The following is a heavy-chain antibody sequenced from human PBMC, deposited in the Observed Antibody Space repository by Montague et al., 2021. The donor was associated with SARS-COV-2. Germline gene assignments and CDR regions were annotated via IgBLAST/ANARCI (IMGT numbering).Heavy chain of an antibody. J-gene: IGHJ4*02. D-gene: IGHD6-13*01. V-gene: IGHV4-4*07. CDR1: GDSISYFY. CDR2: VSASGST. CDR3: ARAVVAAPGTFDY. Sequence: SETLSLTCTVSGDSISYFYWSWIRQPAGKGLEWIGRVSASGSTNYNPSLNSRVTMSVDTSKKQFSLRLRPVTAADTAVYYCARAVVAAPGTFDYWGKGPLVTVPS.